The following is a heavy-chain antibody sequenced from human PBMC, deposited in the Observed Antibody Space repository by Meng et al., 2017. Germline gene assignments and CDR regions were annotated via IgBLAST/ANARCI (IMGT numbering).Heavy chain of an antibody. J-gene: IGHJ4*02. CDR3: ASPKIGRRGSLDY. D-gene: IGHD3-16*01. V-gene: IGHV1-46*01. CDR1: GYTFTSYY. CDR2: INPSGGST. Sequence: VTLVRCGPEVTEPGAPVHVASKASGYTFTSYYMHWGRQAPGQGLEWMGIINPSGGSTSYAQKFQGRVTMTRDTSTSTVYMELSSLRSEDTAVYYCASPKIGRRGSLDYWGQGTLVTVSS.